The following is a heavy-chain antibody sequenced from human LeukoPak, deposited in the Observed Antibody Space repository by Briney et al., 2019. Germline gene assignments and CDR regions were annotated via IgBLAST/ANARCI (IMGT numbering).Heavy chain of an antibody. Sequence: PGGSLRLSCAASGFTFSSYWMSWVRQAPGKGLEWVAIIKEHGSEKYYVDSVKGRFTISRDNAENSLYLQMNSLRAEDTAVYYCVRYCCRTTTCYMFEYWGQGTLVTVSS. CDR2: IKEHGSEK. CDR3: VRYCCRTTTCYMFEY. J-gene: IGHJ4*02. V-gene: IGHV3-7*01. CDR1: GFTFSSYW. D-gene: IGHD2-2*01.